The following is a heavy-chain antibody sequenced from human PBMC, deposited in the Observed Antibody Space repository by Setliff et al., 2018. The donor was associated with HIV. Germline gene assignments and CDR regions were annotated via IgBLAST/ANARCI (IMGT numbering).Heavy chain of an antibody. CDR2: IYHTANT. Sequence: PSETLSLTCSVFGGSISTYSYYWGWVRQPPGMGLEWIGSIYHTANTHYSPSLETRVAIFVDTSKNQFSLRLSSVTAADSAMYYCVRHDPPNSGGFYFDLWGRGTLVTVSS. D-gene: IGHD2-15*01. V-gene: IGHV4-39*01. J-gene: IGHJ4*01. CDR1: GGSISTYSYY. CDR3: VRHDPPNSGGFYFDL.